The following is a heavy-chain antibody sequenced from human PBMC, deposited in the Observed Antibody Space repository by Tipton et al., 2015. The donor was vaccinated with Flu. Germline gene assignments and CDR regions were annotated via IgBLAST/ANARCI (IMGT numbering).Heavy chain of an antibody. CDR2: IYYSGST. D-gene: IGHD6-13*01. Sequence: TLSLTCTVPGGSISSYYWSWIRQPPGKGLEWIGYIYYSGSTNYNPSLKSRVTISVDTSKNQFSLKLSSVPAADTAVYYCARVSSSSSWSKDWYFDLWGRGTLVTVSS. V-gene: IGHV4-59*01. CDR3: ARVSSSSSWSKDWYFDL. J-gene: IGHJ2*01. CDR1: GGSISSYY.